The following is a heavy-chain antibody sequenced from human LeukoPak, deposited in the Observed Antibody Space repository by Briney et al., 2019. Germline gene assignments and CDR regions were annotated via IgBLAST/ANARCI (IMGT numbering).Heavy chain of an antibody. J-gene: IGHJ4*02. CDR3: ARVGVGETFRPGQWLI. D-gene: IGHD3-10*01. Sequence: SETLSLTCTVSGGSISSSSYYWGWIRQPPGKGLEWIGSIYYSGSTYYNPSLKSRVTISVDKSKNQFSLKLSSVTAADTAVYYCARVGVGETFRPGQWLIWGQGTLVTVSS. CDR1: GGSISSSSYY. CDR2: IYYSGST. V-gene: IGHV4-39*07.